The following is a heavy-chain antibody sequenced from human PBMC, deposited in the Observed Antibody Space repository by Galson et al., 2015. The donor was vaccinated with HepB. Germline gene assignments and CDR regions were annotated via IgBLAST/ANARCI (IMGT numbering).Heavy chain of an antibody. CDR1: GGSTSSGGYY. CDR3: ARDRREVCSSTSCYTDYYYGMDV. J-gene: IGHJ6*02. D-gene: IGHD2-2*02. V-gene: IGHV4-31*03. CDR2: IYYSGST. Sequence: TLSLTCTVSGGSTSSGGYYWSWIRQHPGKGLEWIGYIYYSGSTYYNPSLKSRVTISVDTSKNQFSLKLSSVTAADTAVYYCARDRREVCSSTSCYTDYYYGMDVWGQGTTVTVSS.